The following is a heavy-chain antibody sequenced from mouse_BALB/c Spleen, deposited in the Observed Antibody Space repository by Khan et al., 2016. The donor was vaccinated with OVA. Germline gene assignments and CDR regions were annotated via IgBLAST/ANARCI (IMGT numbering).Heavy chain of an antibody. J-gene: IGHJ3*01. D-gene: IGHD1-1*01. V-gene: IGHV1-81*01. CDR1: GYSFTDYI. CDR2: IYPGSGSI. CDR3: ARRDDGSSYPGFAH. Sequence: QVQLQQPGPELVKPGVSVKMSCKASGYSFTDYIISWLKQRTGQGLQWIGEIYPGSGSIYSNEEFKGKAILTADTSSKAACLQLRRLTSEESSVYFCARRDDGSSYPGFAHWGQGALVTVSA.